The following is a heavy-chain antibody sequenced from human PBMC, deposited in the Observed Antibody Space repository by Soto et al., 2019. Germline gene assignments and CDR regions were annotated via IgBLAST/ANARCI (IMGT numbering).Heavy chain of an antibody. J-gene: IGHJ5*02. CDR1: GYSLSGYY. CDR2: NNPNCGGT. D-gene: IGHD6-13*01. V-gene: IGHV1-2*02. Sequence: ASVKVSCKASGYSLSGYYLHWVRQAPGQGREWMGWNNPNCGGTKYVQRFQGRVTMTRDTSISTVYLELSRLRSDDTAVYYCARGWGIAAPGPNWFDPWGQGTLVTVSS. CDR3: ARGWGIAAPGPNWFDP.